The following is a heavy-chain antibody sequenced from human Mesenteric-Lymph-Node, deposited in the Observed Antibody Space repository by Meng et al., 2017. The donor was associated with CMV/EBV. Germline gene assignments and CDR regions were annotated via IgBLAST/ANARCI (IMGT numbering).Heavy chain of an antibody. V-gene: IGHV3-23*01. CDR1: GFTFDDYG. CDR3: AKGYSSGWPRYYFDY. CDR2: ISGSGGST. J-gene: IGHJ4*02. D-gene: IGHD6-19*01. Sequence: GESLKISCAASGFTFDDYGMSWVRQAPGKGLEWVSAISGSGGSTYYADSVKGRFTISRDNSKNTLYLQMNSLRAEDTAVYYCAKGYSSGWPRYYFDYWGQGTLVTVSS.